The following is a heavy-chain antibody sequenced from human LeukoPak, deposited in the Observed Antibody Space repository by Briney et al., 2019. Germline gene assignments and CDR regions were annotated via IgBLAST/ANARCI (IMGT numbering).Heavy chain of an antibody. CDR1: GGSISSSSYF. CDR3: ASTYYYDSSGYYL. Sequence: SETLSLTCTVYGGSISSSSYFWGWIRQPPGKGLEWIGSIYYSGSTYYNPSLKSRVTISVDTSKNQFSLKLSSVTAADTAVYYCASTYYYDSSGYYLWGQGTLVTVSS. CDR2: IYYSGST. D-gene: IGHD3-22*01. J-gene: IGHJ4*02. V-gene: IGHV4-39*07.